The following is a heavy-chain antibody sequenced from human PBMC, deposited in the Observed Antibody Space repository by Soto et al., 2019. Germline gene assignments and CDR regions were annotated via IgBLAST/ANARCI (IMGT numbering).Heavy chain of an antibody. V-gene: IGHV1-18*01. J-gene: IGHJ4*02. CDR1: GYTFTSYG. CDR3: AIPLLDSSGCLRRLDY. CDR2: ISAYNGNT. D-gene: IGHD6-19*01. Sequence: QVQLVQSGAEVKKPGASVKVSCKASGYTFTSYGISWVRQAHGQGLERMGWISAYNGNTNYAQKLQGRVTMTTDTSSSTAYMELRSLRSDDTAVYYCAIPLLDSSGCLRRLDYWGQGSLVTVSS.